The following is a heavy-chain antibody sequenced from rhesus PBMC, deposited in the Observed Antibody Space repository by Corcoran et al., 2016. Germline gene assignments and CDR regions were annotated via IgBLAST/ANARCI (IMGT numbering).Heavy chain of an antibody. D-gene: IGHD4-29*01. CDR1: GGSISDNYY. V-gene: IGHV4S9*01. CDR3: AGDDYGSSYLKYFEF. CDR2: IYGSMGNT. Sequence: QVQLQESGPGLVKPSETLSLTCAVSGGSISDNYYWYWIRQPPGQGLERTGNIYGSMGNTHYNPSRKRRVTQSKDTSKNQVSLKLSSVTAADKAVYYCAGDDYGSSYLKYFEFWGQGALVTVSS. J-gene: IGHJ1*01.